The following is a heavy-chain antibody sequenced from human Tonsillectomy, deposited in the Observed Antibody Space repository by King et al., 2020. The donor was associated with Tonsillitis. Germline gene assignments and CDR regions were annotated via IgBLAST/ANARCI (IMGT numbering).Heavy chain of an antibody. CDR2: INSDGGRT. Sequence: VQLVESGGGLVQPGGSLRLSCAASGFTFSGYAMTWVRQAPGKGLEWVSAINSDGGRTSYADSVKGRFTISRDNSKTTLYLQMNSLRAEDTAVYYCAKGGRWEGYYSYGMDVGGQGTTVTVPS. D-gene: IGHD1-26*01. CDR3: AKGGRWEGYYSYGMDV. J-gene: IGHJ6*02. CDR1: GFTFSGYA. V-gene: IGHV3-23*04.